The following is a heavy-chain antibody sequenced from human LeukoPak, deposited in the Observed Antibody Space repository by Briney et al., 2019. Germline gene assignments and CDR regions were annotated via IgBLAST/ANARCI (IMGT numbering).Heavy chain of an antibody. J-gene: IGHJ4*02. CDR3: ARDSSAWELPIV. CDR1: GYSISSGYY. CDR2: IYHSGST. D-gene: IGHD1-26*01. Sequence: SETLSLTCIVSGYSISSGYYWGWIRQPPGKGLEWIGSIYHSGSTYYNPSLKSRVTISVDTSKNQFSLKLSSVTAADTAVYYCARDSSAWELPIVWGQGTLVTVSS. V-gene: IGHV4-38-2*02.